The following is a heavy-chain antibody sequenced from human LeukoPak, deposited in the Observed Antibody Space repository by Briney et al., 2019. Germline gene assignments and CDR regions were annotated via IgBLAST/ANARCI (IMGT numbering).Heavy chain of an antibody. V-gene: IGHV3-20*01. CDR2: SNWNCGTT. J-gene: IGHJ6*03. D-gene: IGHD2-15*01. CDR1: GFTFDDND. Sequence: GGSLRLSCAASGFTFDDNDMTWVRQAPGRGLERVSGSNWNCGTTRYADSVKGRLTISRDNARNSLYLQINSLRAEDTALYQCARAVRGQIADCSGGTCYSGIDYYYYDMDVWGKGTTVTVSS. CDR3: ARAVRGQIADCSGGTCYSGIDYYYYDMDV.